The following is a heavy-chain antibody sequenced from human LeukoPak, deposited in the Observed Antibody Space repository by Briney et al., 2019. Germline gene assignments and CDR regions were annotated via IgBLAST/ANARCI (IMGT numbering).Heavy chain of an antibody. V-gene: IGHV3-7*01. J-gene: IGHJ4*02. CDR2: IKQGGSEK. CDR1: GFTFSSYW. Sequence: PGGSLRLSCAASGFTFSSYWMSWVRQAPGKGLEWVANIKQGGSEKYYVDSVKGRFTISRDNAKNSVYLEMNSLRAEDTAVYYCARDDILTSLPFDYWGQGTLVTVSS. D-gene: IGHD3-9*01. CDR3: ARDDILTSLPFDY.